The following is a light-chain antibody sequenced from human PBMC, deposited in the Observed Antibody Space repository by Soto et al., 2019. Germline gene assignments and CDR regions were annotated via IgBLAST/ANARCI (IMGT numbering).Light chain of an antibody. Sequence: DIVMTQSPDSLAVSLGERATINCKSSQSVLHRSNNKNYLAWYQQKPGQPPKLLIYWTSTRESGVPERFSGSGAGTDLTLTINSLQAEVVAVYYCHQYYGNPSFGQGTKLEIK. CDR1: QSVLHRSNNKNY. J-gene: IGKJ2*01. V-gene: IGKV4-1*01. CDR2: WTS. CDR3: HQYYGNPS.